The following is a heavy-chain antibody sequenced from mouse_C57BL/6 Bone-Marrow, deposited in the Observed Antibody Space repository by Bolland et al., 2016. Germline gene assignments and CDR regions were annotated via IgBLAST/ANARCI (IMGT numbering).Heavy chain of an antibody. CDR3: AITAQATPLDYAMDY. V-gene: IGHV1-74*01. J-gene: IGHJ4*01. CDR2: DSDT. Sequence: DSDTNYNQKFKGKATLTVDKSSSTAYMQLSSLTSEDSAVYYCAITAQATPLDYAMDYWGQGTS. D-gene: IGHD3-2*02.